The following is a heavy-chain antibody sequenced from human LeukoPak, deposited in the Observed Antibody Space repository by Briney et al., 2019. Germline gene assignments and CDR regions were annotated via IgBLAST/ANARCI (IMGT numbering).Heavy chain of an antibody. CDR1: GFTFGSYA. CDR3: VKLSSGSGSKFGFDS. J-gene: IGHJ4*02. CDR2: ITNGGGTT. D-gene: IGHD6-19*01. Sequence: GRSLRLSCAASGFTFGSYAMSWVRQTPGKSLEWVSIITNGGGTTYYADSVRGRFTISRDNSKDMLHLQMNSLGVEDTAVYYCVKLSSGSGSKFGFDSWGQGTLVTVPS. V-gene: IGHV3-23*01.